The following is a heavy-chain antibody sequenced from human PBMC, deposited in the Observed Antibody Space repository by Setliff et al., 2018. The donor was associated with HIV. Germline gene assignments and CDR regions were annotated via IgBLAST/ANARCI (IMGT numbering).Heavy chain of an antibody. V-gene: IGHV3-23*01. J-gene: IGHJ4*02. CDR2: ISGSGGST. CDR3: AKDPRAAVATIRDY. D-gene: IGHD5-12*01. Sequence: HPGGSLRLSCAASGFTFSSYAMSWVRQAPGKGLEWVSAISGSGGSTYYADSVKGRFTISRDNSKNTLYLQMNSLRAEDTAVYYCAKDPRAAVATIRDYWGQGTLVTVSS. CDR1: GFTFSSYA.